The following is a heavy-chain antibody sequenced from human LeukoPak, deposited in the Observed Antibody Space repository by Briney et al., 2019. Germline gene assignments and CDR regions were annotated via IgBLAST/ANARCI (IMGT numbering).Heavy chain of an antibody. J-gene: IGHJ4*02. CDR3: AKDYGSGSYYSH. Sequence: PGGSLRLSCAASGLTFSSYAMSWVRQAPGKGLEWVSAISGSGGSTYYADSVKGRFTISRDNSKNTLYLQMNSLRAEDTAVYYCAKDYGSGSYYSHWGQGTLVTVSS. CDR1: GLTFSSYA. V-gene: IGHV3-23*01. CDR2: ISGSGGST. D-gene: IGHD3-10*01.